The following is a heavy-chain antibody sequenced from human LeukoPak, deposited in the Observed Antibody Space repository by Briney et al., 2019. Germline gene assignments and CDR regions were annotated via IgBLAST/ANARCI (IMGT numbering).Heavy chain of an antibody. Sequence: SETLSLTCSVSGDSISYFYWSWIRQAAGKGLEWIGRISGSGSTNYNPSLKSRVTISVDTSKNRFSLKLRSVTAADTAVYYCARTTTVRGTYYMDVWGKGTTVTVSS. CDR3: ARTTTVRGTYYMDV. CDR1: GDSISYFY. V-gene: IGHV4-4*07. D-gene: IGHD3-10*01. J-gene: IGHJ6*03. CDR2: ISGSGST.